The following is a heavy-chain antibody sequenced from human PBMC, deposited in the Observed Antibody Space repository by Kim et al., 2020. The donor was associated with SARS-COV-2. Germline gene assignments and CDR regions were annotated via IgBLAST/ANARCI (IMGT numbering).Heavy chain of an antibody. CDR3: TRDRPGPLGGYFDF. J-gene: IGHJ4*02. V-gene: IGHV3-53*01. CDR2: TYSGDST. CDR1: GFSVSANY. Sequence: GGSLRLSCAASGFSVSANYMSWVRQAPGKGLEWVSFTYSGDSTNYADSVKGRFTISGDSSTNTVDLQMNSLRAEDTAVYYCTRDRPGPLGGYFDFWGQGT.